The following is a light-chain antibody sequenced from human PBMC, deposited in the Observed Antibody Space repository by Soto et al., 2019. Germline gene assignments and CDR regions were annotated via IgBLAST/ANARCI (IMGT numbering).Light chain of an antibody. Sequence: EIVLTQSPGTLSLSPGERATLSCRASQSVRSNFLAWYQQKPGQAPRLLIYGASNRATGIPDRFSGSGSGTDFTLTISRLEAEDFAMYYCQRYDSLRTFGQGTKWIS. CDR2: GAS. V-gene: IGKV3-20*01. CDR1: QSVRSNF. CDR3: QRYDSLRT. J-gene: IGKJ1*01.